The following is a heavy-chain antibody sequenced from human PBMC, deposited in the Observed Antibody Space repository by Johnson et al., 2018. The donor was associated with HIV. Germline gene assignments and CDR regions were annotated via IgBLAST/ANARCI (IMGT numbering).Heavy chain of an antibody. CDR3: AKDMMGADYGDFDEAAFDT. J-gene: IGHJ3*02. CDR1: GFIIDDYA. Sequence: VQLVESGGGLVKPGGSLRLACAGSGFIIDDYAMHWVRQTPVKGMEWVSGISWNSGSIDYAASVKVRFTIPSDNVKNSLYMQMNSLRAEDTALYYCAKDMMGADYGDFDEAAFDTWGQGTMVTVSS. CDR2: ISWNSGSI. D-gene: IGHD4-17*01. V-gene: IGHV3-9*01.